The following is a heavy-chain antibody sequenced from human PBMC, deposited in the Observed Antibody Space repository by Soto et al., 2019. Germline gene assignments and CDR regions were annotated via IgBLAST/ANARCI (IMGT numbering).Heavy chain of an antibody. CDR2: MNPNSGNT. CDR1: GYTFTSYD. V-gene: IGHV1-8*01. CDR3: ARGRKSLYYYYGMDV. Sequence: ASAKVSCKASGYTFTSYDINWVRQATGQGLEWMGWMNPNSGNTGYAQKFQGRVTMTRNTSISTAYMELSSLRSEDTAVYYCARGRKSLYYYYGMDVWGQGTTVTVSS. J-gene: IGHJ6*02.